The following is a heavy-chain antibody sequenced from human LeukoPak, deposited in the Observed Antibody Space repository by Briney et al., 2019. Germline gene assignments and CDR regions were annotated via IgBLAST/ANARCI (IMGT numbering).Heavy chain of an antibody. CDR1: GGSISSGGYY. CDR3: ATYYYGSGSYYNVRNY. Sequence: PSQTLSLTCTVSGGSISSGGYYWSWIRQHPGKGLEWIRYIYYSGSTYYNPSLKSRVTISVDTSKNQFSLKLSSVTAADTAVYYCATYYYGSGSYYNVRNYWGQGTLVTVSS. V-gene: IGHV4-31*03. CDR2: IYYSGST. J-gene: IGHJ4*02. D-gene: IGHD3-10*01.